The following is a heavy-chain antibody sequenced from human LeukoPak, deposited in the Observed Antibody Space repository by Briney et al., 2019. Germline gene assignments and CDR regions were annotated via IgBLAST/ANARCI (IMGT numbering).Heavy chain of an antibody. V-gene: IGHV3-30*18. J-gene: IGHJ4*02. CDR1: GFTFSSYG. CDR3: AKVSEWVYSYGLFDY. Sequence: PGRSLRLSCAASGFTFSSYGMHWVRQAPGKGLEWVAVISYDGSNKYYADSVKGRFTISRDNSKNTLYLQMNSLRAEDTAVYYCAKVSEWVYSYGLFDYWGQGTLVTVSS. CDR2: ISYDGSNK. D-gene: IGHD5-18*01.